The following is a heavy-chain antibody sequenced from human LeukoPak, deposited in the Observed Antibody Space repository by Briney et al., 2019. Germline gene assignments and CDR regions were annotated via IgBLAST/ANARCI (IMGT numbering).Heavy chain of an antibody. CDR2: ISSSSDTI. V-gene: IGHV3-48*04. D-gene: IGHD2-2*02. CDR3: ARDSLYCSRTNCYTDFDY. J-gene: IGHJ4*02. CDR1: GFTFGPYT. Sequence: GESLRLSCAASGFTFGPYTMNWVRQAPGKGLEWVSYISSSSDTIYYADSVKGRFTISRDNAKNSLYLQMNSLRADDTAVYYCARDSLYCSRTNCYTDFDYWGQGTLVTVSS.